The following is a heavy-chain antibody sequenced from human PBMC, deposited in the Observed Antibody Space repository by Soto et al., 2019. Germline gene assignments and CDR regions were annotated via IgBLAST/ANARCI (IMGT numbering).Heavy chain of an antibody. CDR2: IYSGGST. Sequence: PGGSLRLSCAASGFTVSSTYMSWVRQAPGKGLEWVSVIYSGGSTYYADSVKGRFTIFRDDSKNTLYLQMNSLRAEDTAVYYCGSTSFPGYYYYGMDVWGQGTTVTV. J-gene: IGHJ6*02. V-gene: IGHV3-53*01. D-gene: IGHD2-2*01. CDR1: GFTVSSTY. CDR3: GSTSFPGYYYYGMDV.